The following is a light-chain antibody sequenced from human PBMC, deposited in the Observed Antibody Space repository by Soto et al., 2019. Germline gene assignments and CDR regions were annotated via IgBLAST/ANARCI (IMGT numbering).Light chain of an antibody. J-gene: IGKJ1*01. CDR3: QQYEGYSPT. V-gene: IGKV1-5*01. CDR2: DVS. Sequence: IRRTHSPSTLSASVLYRVTITCLASQSVSTSLAWYQQKPGKAPNSLIYDVSRLESGVPSRFSGTGSGTEFSLTISSLQPDDFATYYCQQYEGYSPTFGQGTKVDIK. CDR1: QSVSTS.